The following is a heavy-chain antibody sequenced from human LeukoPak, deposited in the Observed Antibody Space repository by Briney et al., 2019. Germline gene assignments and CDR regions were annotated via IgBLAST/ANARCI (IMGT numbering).Heavy chain of an antibody. CDR3: AKDGQSFNSMYDYFDS. CDR1: GFTFRNFA. CDR2: IGGGDT. J-gene: IGHJ4*02. Sequence: PGGSLRLSCSASGFTFRNFAISWVRQAPGKGPEWVPSIGGGDTHYADSVKGRFTISRDNSRSTVDLQMSSLRAEDTAVYYCAKDGQSFNSMYDYFDSWGQGTLVTVSS. V-gene: IGHV3-23*01. D-gene: IGHD2-8*01.